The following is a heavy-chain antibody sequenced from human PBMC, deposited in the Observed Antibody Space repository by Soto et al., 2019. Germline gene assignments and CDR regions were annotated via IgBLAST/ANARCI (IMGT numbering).Heavy chain of an antibody. D-gene: IGHD5-18*01. CDR2: IIPIFGTA. CDR3: ARAVSYDTYAFDI. CDR1: GGTFSSYA. J-gene: IGHJ3*02. V-gene: IGHV1-69*13. Sequence: ASVKVSCKASGGTFSSYAISWVRQAPGQGLEWMGGIIPIFGTANYAQKFQGRVTITADESTSTAYMELSSLRSEDTAVYYCARAVSYDTYAFDIWGQGTMVTVSS.